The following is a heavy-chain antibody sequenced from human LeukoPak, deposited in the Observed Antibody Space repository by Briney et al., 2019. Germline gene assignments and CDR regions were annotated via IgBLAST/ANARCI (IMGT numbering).Heavy chain of an antibody. Sequence: ASVKVSCKASGYTFTSYGISWVRQAPGQGLEWMGWISAYNGNTNYAQKLQGRVTMTTDKSTSTAYMELSSLRSEDTAVYYCARTGYSSSWYGDYYFDYWGQGTLVTVSS. CDR1: GYTFTSYG. V-gene: IGHV1-18*04. CDR2: ISAYNGNT. D-gene: IGHD6-13*01. CDR3: ARTGYSSSWYGDYYFDY. J-gene: IGHJ4*02.